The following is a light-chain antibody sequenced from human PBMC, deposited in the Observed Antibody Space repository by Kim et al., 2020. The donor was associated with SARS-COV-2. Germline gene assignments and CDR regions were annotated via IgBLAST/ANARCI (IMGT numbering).Light chain of an antibody. J-gene: IGLJ2*01. CDR2: QDT. Sequence: SYELTQPPSVSVSPGQTASITCSGDKLGDKYACWYQQKPGQSPVLVIYQDTKRPSGIPERFSGSNSGNTATLTISGTQAMDEADYCCQAWDSRTYVVFGGGTRLT. CDR1: KLGDKY. V-gene: IGLV3-1*01. CDR3: QAWDSRTYVV.